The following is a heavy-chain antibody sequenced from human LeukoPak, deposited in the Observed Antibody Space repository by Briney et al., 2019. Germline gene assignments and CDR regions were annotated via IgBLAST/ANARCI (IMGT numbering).Heavy chain of an antibody. CDR3: AKSLRRIAVAGTGWVLDY. D-gene: IGHD6-19*01. CDR1: GFTFSSYA. V-gene: IGHV3-23*01. J-gene: IGHJ4*02. Sequence: GGSLRLSCAASGFTFSSYAMSWVRQAPGKGLEWVSAISGSGGSTYYADSVKGRFTTSRDNSKNTLYLQMNSLRAEDTAVYYCAKSLRRIAVAGTGWVLDYWGQGTLVTVSS. CDR2: ISGSGGST.